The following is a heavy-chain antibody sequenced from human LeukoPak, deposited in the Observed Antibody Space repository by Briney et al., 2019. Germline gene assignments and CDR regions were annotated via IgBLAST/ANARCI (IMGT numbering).Heavy chain of an antibody. J-gene: IGHJ4*02. CDR1: GGSFSGYY. CDR3: ARQRNHYDGSGYYYDFDS. D-gene: IGHD3-22*01. Sequence: SETPSLTCAVYGGSFSGYYWSWIRQPPGKGLEWIGEINHSGSTNYNPSLKSRVTISVDTSKNQFSLKLSSVTAADTAVYYCARQRNHYDGSGYYYDFDSWGQGTLVTVSS. V-gene: IGHV4-34*01. CDR2: INHSGST.